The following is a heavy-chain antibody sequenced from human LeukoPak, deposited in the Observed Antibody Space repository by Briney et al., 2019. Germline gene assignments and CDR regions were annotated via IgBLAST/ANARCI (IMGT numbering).Heavy chain of an antibody. D-gene: IGHD1-20*01. V-gene: IGHV4-4*09. CDR2: IYTSGST. CDR1: GGSISSYY. Sequence: SETLSITCTVSGGSISSYYWSWIRQPPGKGLEGIGYIYTSGSTNYNPSLKSRVTISVDTSKNQFSLKLSSVTAADTAVYYCARHPRGITGTRGWFDPWGQGTLVTVSS. CDR3: ARHPRGITGTRGWFDP. J-gene: IGHJ5*02.